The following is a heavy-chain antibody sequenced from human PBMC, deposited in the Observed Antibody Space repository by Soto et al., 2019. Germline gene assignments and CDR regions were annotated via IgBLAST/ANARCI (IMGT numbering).Heavy chain of an antibody. CDR1: GFTLSDHY. D-gene: IGHD1-26*01. CDR2: TKNKAQRYTT. Sequence: EVQLVESGGGLVQPGGSLRLSCVVSGFTLSDHYIDWVRQAPGKGLEWVGRTKNKAQRYTTAYAASVKGRFTISRDDSENSVYLQMTSLKTEYTAVYYCVRWDSGNPENWGQGTLVTVSS. V-gene: IGHV3-72*01. CDR3: VRWDSGNPEN. J-gene: IGHJ4*02.